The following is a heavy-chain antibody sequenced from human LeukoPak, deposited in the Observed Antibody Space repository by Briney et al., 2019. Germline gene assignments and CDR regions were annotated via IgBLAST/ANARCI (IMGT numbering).Heavy chain of an antibody. J-gene: IGHJ1*01. CDR3: ARPADSSGYYYTEYFQH. Sequence: ASVKVSCKTSGYTFTGYYMHWVRQAPGQGLEWMGWNNPNSGGTNYAQKFQGRVTMTRDTSISTAYMELSRLRSDDTAVYYCARPADSSGYYYTEYFQHWGQGTLVTVSS. V-gene: IGHV1-2*02. CDR1: GYTFTGYY. CDR2: NNPNSGGT. D-gene: IGHD3-22*01.